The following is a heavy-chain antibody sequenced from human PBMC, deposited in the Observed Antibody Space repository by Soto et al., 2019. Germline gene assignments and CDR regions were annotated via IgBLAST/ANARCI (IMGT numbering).Heavy chain of an antibody. V-gene: IGHV1-18*01. CDR1: GYTFTSYG. J-gene: IGHJ4*02. D-gene: IGHD1-26*01. Sequence: QVQLVQSGAEVKKPGASVKVSCKASGYTFTSYGISWVRQAPGQGLEWMGWISAYNGNTNYAQMLQGRVTRTTDKSTSQAYRDLRCLRSDDTAVYYCARGVGASSYFDYWGQGTLVTVSS. CDR2: ISAYNGNT. CDR3: ARGVGASSYFDY.